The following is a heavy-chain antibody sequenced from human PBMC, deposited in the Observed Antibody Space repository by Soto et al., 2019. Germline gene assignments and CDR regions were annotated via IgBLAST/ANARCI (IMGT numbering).Heavy chain of an antibody. V-gene: IGHV1-8*01. CDR3: ARGINRVGYDYNWKRGVY. J-gene: IGHJ4*02. CDR1: GYTFTSYD. CDR2: MNTNSCNT. Sequence: QVQLVQSGAEVKKPGASVKFSCKASGYTFTSYDINWVRQATGQGLEWMVWMNTNSCNTGYAQKFKGRVTMTRNTSINTGYMLLSSLRYEDTSVYYCARGINRVGYDYNWKRGVYWGQGTLVTVSS. D-gene: IGHD3-16*01.